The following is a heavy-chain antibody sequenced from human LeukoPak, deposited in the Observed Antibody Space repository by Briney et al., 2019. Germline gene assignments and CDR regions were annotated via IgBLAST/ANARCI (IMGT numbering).Heavy chain of an antibody. J-gene: IGHJ4*02. Sequence: GGSLRLSCAASRFSFSTYAMSWVRQAPGKGLEWVSAISGSGDSTYYADSVKGRFTISRDNSKNTVYLQMNSLRAEDTAVYYCELGYCGSTSCPKRGYWGQGTLVTVSS. CDR3: ELGYCGSTSCPKRGY. D-gene: IGHD2-2*01. V-gene: IGHV3-23*01. CDR1: RFSFSTYA. CDR2: ISGSGDST.